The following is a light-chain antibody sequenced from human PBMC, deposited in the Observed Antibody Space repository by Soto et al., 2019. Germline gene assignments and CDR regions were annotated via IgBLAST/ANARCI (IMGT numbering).Light chain of an antibody. V-gene: IGKV3-20*01. CDR1: QNVDKNY. J-gene: IGKJ1*01. CDR2: DAS. Sequence: EIVLTQSPDSLSLSPGERATLSCRASQNVDKNYLAWYQQRPGLAPRLLTYDASIRATGIPDRFSGSGSGTDFTLSISRLEPEDFAVYYCQQCAYSPRTFGQGTKVEVK. CDR3: QQCAYSPRT.